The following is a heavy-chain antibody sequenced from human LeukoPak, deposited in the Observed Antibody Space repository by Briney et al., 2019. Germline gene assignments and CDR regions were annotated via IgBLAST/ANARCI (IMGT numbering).Heavy chain of an antibody. CDR3: ARDRGRGMYYFDY. Sequence: GGSLRLSCAASGFTFSSYGMHWVRQAPGKRLEWVAVIWYDGSNKYYADSLKGRFTISRDNSKNTLYLQMNSLRAEDTAVYYCARDRGRGMYYFDYWGQGTLVTVSS. CDR1: GFTFSSYG. J-gene: IGHJ4*02. V-gene: IGHV3-33*01. D-gene: IGHD3-10*01. CDR2: IWYDGSNK.